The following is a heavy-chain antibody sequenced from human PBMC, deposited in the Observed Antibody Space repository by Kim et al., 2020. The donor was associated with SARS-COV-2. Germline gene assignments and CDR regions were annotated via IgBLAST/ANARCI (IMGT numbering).Heavy chain of an antibody. CDR3: ARDRGGTGAVFDY. J-gene: IGHJ4*02. D-gene: IGHD3-16*01. V-gene: IGHV3-53*01. Sequence: YADSVQGPVTIPRDKSKNAVYLQMNSLRVEDTAVYFCARDRGGTGAVFDYWGQGTLVTVSS.